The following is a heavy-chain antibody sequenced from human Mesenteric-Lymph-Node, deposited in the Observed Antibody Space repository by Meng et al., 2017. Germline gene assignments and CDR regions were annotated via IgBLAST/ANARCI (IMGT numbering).Heavy chain of an antibody. CDR1: GYIFTGYY. Sequence: QGELVQSGAEGETPGASVKVSCKASGYIFTGYYMHWVRQAPGQGLEWMGRINPNTGGTNYAQKFQGRVTVTRDTSITTAYMELSSLRSDDTAVYYCARGRERGLDYFDYWGQGTQVTVSS. V-gene: IGHV1-2*06. CDR2: INPNTGGT. D-gene: IGHD1-26*01. CDR3: ARGRERGLDYFDY. J-gene: IGHJ4*02.